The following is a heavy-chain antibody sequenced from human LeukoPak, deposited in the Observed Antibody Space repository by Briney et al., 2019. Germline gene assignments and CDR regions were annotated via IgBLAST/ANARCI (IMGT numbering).Heavy chain of an antibody. CDR3: ARGPADLDSSSWPLFDY. CDR2: IYYSGST. D-gene: IGHD6-13*01. V-gene: IGHV4-59*12. Sequence: PSETLSLTCTVSGGSISSYYWSWIRQPPGKGLEWIGYIYYSGSTNYNPSLKSRVTISVDTSKNQFSLKLSSVTAADTAVYYCARGPADLDSSSWPLFDYWGQGTLVTVSS. CDR1: GGSISSYY. J-gene: IGHJ4*02.